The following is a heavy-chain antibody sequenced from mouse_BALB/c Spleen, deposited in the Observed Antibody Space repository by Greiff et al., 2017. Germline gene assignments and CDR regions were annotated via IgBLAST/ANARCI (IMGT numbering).Heavy chain of an antibody. CDR2: ISYDGSN. CDR3: ARVPHYYGGDFDY. V-gene: IGHV3-6*02. D-gene: IGHD1-2*01. Sequence: EVQLQESGPGLVKPSQSLSLTCSVTGYSITSGYFWNWIRQFPGNKLEWMGYISYDGSNNYNPSLKNRISITRDTSKNQFFLKLNSVTTEDTATYYCARVPHYYGGDFDYWGQGTTLTVSS. CDR1: GYSITSGYF. J-gene: IGHJ2*01.